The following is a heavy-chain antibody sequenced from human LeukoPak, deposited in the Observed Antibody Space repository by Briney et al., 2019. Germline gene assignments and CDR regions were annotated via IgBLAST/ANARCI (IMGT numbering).Heavy chain of an antibody. J-gene: IGHJ6*03. CDR3: ARSTYYNFWSGLVYYMDV. CDR1: GGSISSYY. V-gene: IGHV4-59*01. CDR2: IYYSGST. D-gene: IGHD3-3*01. Sequence: SETLSLTCTVSGGSISSYYWSWIRQPPGKGLEWIGYIYYSGSTNYNPSLKSRVTISVDTSKNQFSLKLSSVTAADTAVYYCARSTYYNFWSGLVYYMDVRGKGTTVTVSS.